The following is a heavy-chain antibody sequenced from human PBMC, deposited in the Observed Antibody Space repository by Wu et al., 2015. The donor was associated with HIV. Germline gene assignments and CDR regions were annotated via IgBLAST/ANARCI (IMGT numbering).Heavy chain of an antibody. D-gene: IGHD3-22*01. J-gene: IGHJ3*02. V-gene: IGHV1-69*15. Sequence: QVHLVQFGGEVKKPGSSVKVTCKASGDGFTSYAVSWVRQAPGQGLEWMGMIIPMFGTVNYAQKFQGRVTISADESTRTAYMELSSLRSEDTAVYYCAMSEEVVVIIDGFDIWGQGTMVTVSS. CDR3: AMSEEVVVIIDGFDI. CDR1: GDGFTSYA. CDR2: IIPMFGTV.